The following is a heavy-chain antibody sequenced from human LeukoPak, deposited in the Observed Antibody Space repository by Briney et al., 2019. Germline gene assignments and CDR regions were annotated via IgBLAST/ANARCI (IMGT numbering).Heavy chain of an antibody. CDR3: ARHSWDWFDP. D-gene: IGHD3-16*01. Sequence: PSETLSLTCTVSGGSISSYYRSWIRQPPGKGLEWIGNIYYSGSTNYNPSLKRRVTISVDTSKNQFSLKLSSVTAADTAVYYCARHSWDWFDPWGQGTLVTVSS. CDR1: GGSISSYY. CDR2: IYYSGST. V-gene: IGHV4-59*08. J-gene: IGHJ5*02.